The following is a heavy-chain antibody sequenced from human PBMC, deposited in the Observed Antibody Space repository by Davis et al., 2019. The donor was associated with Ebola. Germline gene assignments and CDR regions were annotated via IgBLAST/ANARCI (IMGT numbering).Heavy chain of an antibody. CDR1: GGSILSYS. J-gene: IGHJ4*02. CDR2: VHFSGNT. Sequence: MPGGSLRLFCTVSGGSILSYSWNWIRQPPGKGLEWIGFVHFSGNTKNNPSLTSRVTISRDASENQFSLKLTSVTAADTAVYYCARGGVGGALAAGSDYWGQGALVTVSS. V-gene: IGHV4-59*01. D-gene: IGHD2-15*01. CDR3: ARGGVGGALAAGSDY.